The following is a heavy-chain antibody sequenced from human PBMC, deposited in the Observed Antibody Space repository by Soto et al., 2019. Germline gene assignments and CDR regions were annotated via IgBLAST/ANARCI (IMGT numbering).Heavy chain of an antibody. CDR1: GGTFSSYA. V-gene: IGHV1-69*01. D-gene: IGHD3-22*01. CDR3: ARSVYSGYYLYYFDY. CDR2: IIPIFGTA. J-gene: IGHJ4*02. Sequence: QVQLVQSGAEVKKPGSSVKVSCKASGGTFSSYAISWVRQAPGQGLAWMGGIIPIFGTANYAQKFQGRVTITADESPSTAYMELSSLRSEDTAVYYCARSVYSGYYLYYFDYWGQGTLVTVSS.